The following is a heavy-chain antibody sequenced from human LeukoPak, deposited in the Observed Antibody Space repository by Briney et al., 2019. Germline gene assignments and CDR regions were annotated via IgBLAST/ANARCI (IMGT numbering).Heavy chain of an antibody. D-gene: IGHD4-23*01. J-gene: IGHJ4*02. CDR3: ARDGRTYGGNRVHGY. V-gene: IGHV1-18*01. Sequence: ASVKVSCKASGYTFTTFSISWVRQAPGQGLEWMGWISAYNGNTNYAQKLQGRVTMTTDTSTSTAYMELRSLRSDDTAVYYCARDGRTYGGNRVHGYWGQGTLVTVSS. CDR1: GYTFTTFS. CDR2: ISAYNGNT.